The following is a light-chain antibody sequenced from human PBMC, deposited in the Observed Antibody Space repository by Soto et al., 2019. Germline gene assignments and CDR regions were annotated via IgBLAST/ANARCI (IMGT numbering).Light chain of an antibody. CDR1: QSVSSN. J-gene: IGKJ2*02. V-gene: IGKV3-15*01. CDR3: QQYNDWPPGCT. Sequence: EIVMTQSPATLSVSPGEGATLSCRASQSVSSNLAWYQQKPGQAPRLLIYDASTRATDIPARFSGSGSGTEFTLTISSLQSEDLAVYYCQQYNDWPPGCTFGQGTKLEIK. CDR2: DAS.